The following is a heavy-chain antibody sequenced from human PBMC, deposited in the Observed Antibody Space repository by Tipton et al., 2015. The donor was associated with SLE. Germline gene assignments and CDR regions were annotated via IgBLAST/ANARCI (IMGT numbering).Heavy chain of an antibody. J-gene: IGHJ4*02. V-gene: IGHV3-66*04. CDR3: ARHLYYGSGSHSFDY. D-gene: IGHD3-10*01. CDR1: GFTVSSRY. CDR2: IYSGGTA. Sequence: SLRLSCAASGFTVSSRYMSWVRQAPGKGLEWVSVIYSGGTAYYADSVKGRFTISRDNSKNTLYLQMNSLRAEDTAVYYCARHLYYGSGSHSFDYWGQGTLVTVSS.